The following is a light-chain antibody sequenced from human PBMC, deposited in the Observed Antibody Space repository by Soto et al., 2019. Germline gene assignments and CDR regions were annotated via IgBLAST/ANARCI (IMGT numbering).Light chain of an antibody. J-gene: IGKJ4*01. CDR2: DAS. CDR3: QQRSNWPLT. CDR1: QRVSSY. V-gene: IGKV3-11*01. Sequence: EIVLTQSPATLSLSPGERATLSCRASQRVSSYLAWYQQKPGQAPRLLIYDASNRATGIPARFSGSGYGTDFTRTISSLEPEDFAVYYCQQRSNWPLTFGGGTKVEIK.